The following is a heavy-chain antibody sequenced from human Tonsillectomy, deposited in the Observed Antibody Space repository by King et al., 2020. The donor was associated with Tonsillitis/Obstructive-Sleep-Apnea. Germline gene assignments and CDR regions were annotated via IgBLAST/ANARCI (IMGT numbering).Heavy chain of an antibody. J-gene: IGHJ4*02. V-gene: IGHV4-34*01. CDR3: ARDDIVVVSGAIPSYFDY. CDR2: ITHGGST. Sequence: VQLQQWGAGLLKPSETLSLTCAVYGGSFSGYYWSWIRQPPGRGLEWIGEITHGGSTNYNPSLKGRVTISLDTSKNQVSLKLSSVTAADTAVYYCARDDIVVVSGAIPSYFDYWGQGSLVTVTS. CDR1: GGSFSGYY. D-gene: IGHD2-2*01.